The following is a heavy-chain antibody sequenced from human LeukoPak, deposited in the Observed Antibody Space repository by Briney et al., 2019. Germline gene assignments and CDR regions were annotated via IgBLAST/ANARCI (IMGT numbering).Heavy chain of an antibody. J-gene: IGHJ4*02. CDR1: GFTVSSNY. CDR2: IYSGGST. D-gene: IGHD3-22*01. CDR3: AKDLVYYYDSSGYYYY. V-gene: IGHV3-66*01. Sequence: GGSLRLSCAASGFTVSSNYMSWVRQAPGKGLEWVSVIYSGGSTYYADSVKGRFTISRDNSKNTLYLQMNSLRAEDTAVYYCAKDLVYYYDSSGYYYYWGQGTLVTVSS.